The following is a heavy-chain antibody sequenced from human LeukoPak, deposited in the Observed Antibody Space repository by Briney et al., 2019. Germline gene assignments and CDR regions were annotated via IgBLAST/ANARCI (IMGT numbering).Heavy chain of an antibody. J-gene: IGHJ4*02. CDR1: GFTFSSYS. V-gene: IGHV3-21*01. CDR2: ISSSSSYI. Sequence: VGSLRLSCAASGFTFSSYSMNWVRQAPGKGLEWVSSISSSSSYIYYADSVKGRFTISRDNAKNSLYLQMNSLRAEDTAVYYCARVAKIHYFDYWGQGTLVTVSS. CDR3: ARVAKIHYFDY.